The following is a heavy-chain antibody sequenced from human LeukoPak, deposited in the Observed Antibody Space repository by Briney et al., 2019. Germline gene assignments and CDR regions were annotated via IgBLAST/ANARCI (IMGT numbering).Heavy chain of an antibody. Sequence: GASVKVSCKASGGTFSSYAISWVRQAPGQGLEWMGGIIPIFGTANYAQKFQGRVTITTDESTSTDYMELSSLRSEDTAVYYCARVTTGTTYDDAFDIWGQGTMVTVSS. CDR3: ARVTTGTTYDDAFDI. V-gene: IGHV1-69*05. J-gene: IGHJ3*02. D-gene: IGHD1-7*01. CDR1: GGTFSSYA. CDR2: IIPIFGTA.